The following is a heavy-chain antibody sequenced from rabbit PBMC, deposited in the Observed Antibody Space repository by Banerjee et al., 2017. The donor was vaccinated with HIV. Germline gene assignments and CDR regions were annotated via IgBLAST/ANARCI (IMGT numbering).Heavy chain of an antibody. CDR2: IDTSSGNT. V-gene: IGHV1S40*01. J-gene: IGHJ4*01. CDR3: AREGASSSGYYL. Sequence: QSLEESGGDLVKPGASLTLTCTASGFSFSISYYMCWVRQAPGKGLEWIACIDTSSGNTYYASRAKGRFTISKTSSTTVTLQMTSLTVADTATYFCAREGASSSGYYLWGPGTLVTVS. CDR1: GFSFSISYY. D-gene: IGHD1-1*01.